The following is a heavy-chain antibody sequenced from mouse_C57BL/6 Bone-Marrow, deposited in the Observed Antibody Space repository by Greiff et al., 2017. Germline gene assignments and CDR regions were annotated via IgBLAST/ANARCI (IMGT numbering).Heavy chain of an antibody. D-gene: IGHD1-1*01. CDR3: ARYYYGSSAFDY. CDR1: GFTFTDSY. Sequence: DVMLVESGGGLVQPGGSLSLSCAASGFTFTDSYMSWVRQPPGKALEWLGFIRNKANGYTTEYSASVKGRFTISRDNSQSILYLQMNALRAEDSATYYCARYYYGSSAFDYWGQGTTLTVSS. CDR2: IRNKANGYTT. J-gene: IGHJ2*01. V-gene: IGHV7-3*01.